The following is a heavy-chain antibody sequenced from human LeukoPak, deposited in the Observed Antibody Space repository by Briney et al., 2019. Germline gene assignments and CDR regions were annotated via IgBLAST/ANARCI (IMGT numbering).Heavy chain of an antibody. D-gene: IGHD5-24*01. CDR2: IHYSGST. V-gene: IGHV4-59*01. J-gene: IGHJ6*02. Sequence: KPSETLSLTCTVSGGSISSYYWNWIRQPPGKGLEWIGYIHYSGSTNYNPSLKSRVTISVDTSKNQFSLRLSSVTAADTAVYYCARDRDGYNLEGMDVWGQGTTVTVSS. CDR3: ARDRDGYNLEGMDV. CDR1: GGSISSYY.